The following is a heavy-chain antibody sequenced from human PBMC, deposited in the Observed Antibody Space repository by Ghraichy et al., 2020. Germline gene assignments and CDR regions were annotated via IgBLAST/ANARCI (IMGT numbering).Heavy chain of an antibody. CDR1: RFMFSDYY. CDR3: GRNGRSGKLYMDV. CDR2: ISRSSEYT. D-gene: IGHD3-10*01. V-gene: IGHV3-11*03. J-gene: IGHJ6*02. Sequence: GGSLRLSCAASRFMFSDYYMGWIRQAPGKGLEWISYISRSSEYTDYADSVKGRFTISRDNAKNVLYLLMNTLRAEDTAVYYCGRNGRSGKLYMDVWGPGTTVTVSS.